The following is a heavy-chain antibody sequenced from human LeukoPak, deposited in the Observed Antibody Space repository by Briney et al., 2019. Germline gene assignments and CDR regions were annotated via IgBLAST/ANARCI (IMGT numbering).Heavy chain of an antibody. V-gene: IGHV4-34*01. Sequence: SETLSLTCAVYGGSFSGYYWSWIRPPPGKGLEWIGEINHSGSTNYNPSLKSRVTISVDTSKNQFSLKLSSVTAADTAVYYCARGLGGQLPNDIVVVPAAKGNNFDYWGQGTLVTVSS. CDR2: INHSGST. D-gene: IGHD2-2*01. CDR1: GGSFSGYY. J-gene: IGHJ4*02. CDR3: ARGLGGQLPNDIVVVPAAKGNNFDY.